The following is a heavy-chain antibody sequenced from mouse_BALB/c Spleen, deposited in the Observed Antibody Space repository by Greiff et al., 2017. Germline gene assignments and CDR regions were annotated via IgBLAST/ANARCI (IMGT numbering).Heavy chain of an antibody. V-gene: IGHV5-12-2*01. CDR2: ISNGGGST. CDR3: ARHGDGFPFAY. D-gene: IGHD2-3*01. J-gene: IGHJ3*01. CDR1: GFTFSSYT. Sequence: EVHLVESGGGLVQPGGSLKLSCAASGFTFSSYTMSWVRQTPEKRLEWVAYISNGGGSTYYPDTVKGRFTISRDNAKNTLYLQMSSLKSEDTAMYYCARHGDGFPFAYWGQGTLVTVSA.